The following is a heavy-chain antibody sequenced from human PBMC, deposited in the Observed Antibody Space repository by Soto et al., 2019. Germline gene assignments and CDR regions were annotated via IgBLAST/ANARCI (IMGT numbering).Heavy chain of an antibody. V-gene: IGHV4-34*01. D-gene: IGHD3-10*01. J-gene: IGHJ3*02. Sequence: SETLSLTCAVYGGSFSGYYWSWIRQPPGKGLEWIGEINHSGSTNYNPSLKSRVTISVDTSKNQFSLKLSSVTAADTAVYYCARPRGRRGGAFDIWGQGTMVTVSS. CDR2: INHSGST. CDR3: ARPRGRRGGAFDI. CDR1: GGSFSGYY.